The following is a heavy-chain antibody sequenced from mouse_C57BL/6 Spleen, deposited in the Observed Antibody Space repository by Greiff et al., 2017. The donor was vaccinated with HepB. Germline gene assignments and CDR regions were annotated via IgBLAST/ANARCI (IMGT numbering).Heavy chain of an antibody. CDR2: ISDGGSYT. Sequence: EVKLQESGGGLVKPGGSLKLSCAASGFTFSSYAMSWVRQTPEKRLEWVATISDGGSYTYYPDNVKGRFTISRDNAKNNLYLQMSHLKSEDTAMYYCARDRELGCFAYWGQGTLVTVSA. J-gene: IGHJ3*01. V-gene: IGHV5-4*01. CDR1: GFTFSSYA. CDR3: ARDRELGCFAY. D-gene: IGHD4-1*01.